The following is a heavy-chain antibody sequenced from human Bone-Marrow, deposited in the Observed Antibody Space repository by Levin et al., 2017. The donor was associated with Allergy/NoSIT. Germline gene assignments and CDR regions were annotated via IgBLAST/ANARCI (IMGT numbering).Heavy chain of an antibody. CDR1: GYSFTSYW. D-gene: IGHD6-6*01. CDR2: IYPGDSDT. J-gene: IGHJ6*02. CDR3: ASSAAREIYYYYGMDG. Sequence: KPGESLKISCKGSGYSFTSYWIGWVRQMPGKGLEWMGIIYPGDSDTRYSPSFQGQVTISADKSISTAYLQWSSLKASDTAMYYCASSAAREIYYYYGMDGWGQGTTVTVSS. V-gene: IGHV5-51*01.